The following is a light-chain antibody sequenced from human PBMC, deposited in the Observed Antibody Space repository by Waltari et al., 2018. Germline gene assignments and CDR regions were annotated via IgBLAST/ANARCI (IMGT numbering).Light chain of an antibody. J-gene: IGLJ3*02. CDR1: TGADTSGHY. CDR2: DTS. V-gene: IGLV7-46*01. Sequence: QAVVTQEPSLTVSPGGTVTLTCGSSTGADTSGHYPYWFQQKPGQAPRTLIYDTSNKHSWTPARFSGSLLGGKAALTLSGAQPEDEAEYYCLISYSGARFVFGGGTKLTVL. CDR3: LISYSGARFV.